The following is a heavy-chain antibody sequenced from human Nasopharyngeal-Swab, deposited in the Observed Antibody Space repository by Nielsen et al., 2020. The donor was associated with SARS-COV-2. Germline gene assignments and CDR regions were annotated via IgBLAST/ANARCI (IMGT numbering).Heavy chain of an antibody. CDR2: IYHSGRT. J-gene: IGHJ4*02. V-gene: IGHV4-34*01. Sequence: SETLSLTCAVSGGSFSDYNWSWIRQPPGKGLEWIGNIYHSGRTNYNPSLKSRVTISVDTSKNQFSLKLSSVTAADTAVYYCARDNQWDMSFDYWGQGTLVTVSS. CDR1: GGSFSDYN. CDR3: ARDNQWDMSFDY. D-gene: IGHD1-26*01.